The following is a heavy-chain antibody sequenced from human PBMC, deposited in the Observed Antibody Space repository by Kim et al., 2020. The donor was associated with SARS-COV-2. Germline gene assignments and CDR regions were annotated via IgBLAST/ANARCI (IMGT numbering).Heavy chain of an antibody. CDR3: AGTETTWARFNY. V-gene: IGHV4-59*13. D-gene: IGHD1-26*01. CDR1: GGSISSYY. CDR2: IYHTGST. J-gene: IGHJ4*02. Sequence: SETLSLTCTVSGGSISSYYWSWIRQPPGKGLDWIGFIYHTGSTTYNPSLKSRVTISIDTSNNKFSLKLNSVTAADTAVYYCAGTETTWARFNYWGQGTLVTVSS.